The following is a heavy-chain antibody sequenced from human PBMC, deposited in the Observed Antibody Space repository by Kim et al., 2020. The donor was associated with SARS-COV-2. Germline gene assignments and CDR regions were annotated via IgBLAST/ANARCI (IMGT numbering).Heavy chain of an antibody. CDR3: ASFGGSERYYFDY. Sequence: SETLSLTCTVSGGSISSYYWSWIRQPPGKGLEWIGYIYYSGSTNYNPSLKSRVTISVDTSKNQFSLKLSSVTAADTAVYYCASFGGSERYYFDYWGQGTLVTVSS. J-gene: IGHJ4*02. V-gene: IGHV4-59*13. CDR1: GGSISSYY. D-gene: IGHD1-1*01. CDR2: IYYSGST.